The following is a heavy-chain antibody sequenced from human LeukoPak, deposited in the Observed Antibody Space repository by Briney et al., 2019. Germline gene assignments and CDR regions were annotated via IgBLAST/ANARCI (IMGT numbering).Heavy chain of an antibody. CDR2: IYSGGST. V-gene: IGHV3-66*02. Sequence: PGGSLRLSCAASGFTVSSNYMSWVRQAPGKGLEWVSVIYSGGSTYYADSVKGRFTIFRDNSKNTLYLQMNSLRAEDTAVYYCACYLRFLGHDAFDIWGQGTMVTVSS. CDR1: GFTVSSNY. CDR3: ACYLRFLGHDAFDI. J-gene: IGHJ3*02. D-gene: IGHD3-3*01.